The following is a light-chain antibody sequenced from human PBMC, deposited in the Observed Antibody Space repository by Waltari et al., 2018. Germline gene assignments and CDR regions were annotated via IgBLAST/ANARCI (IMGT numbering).Light chain of an antibody. V-gene: IGKV2-40*01. J-gene: IGKJ3*01. CDR2: EVS. CDR1: QSLLDSEDGNTY. Sequence: DIVMTQTPLSLPVTLGEPASIPCRSSQSLLDSEDGNTYLDWYLQKPGQSPQLLIYEVSNRASGVPDRFSGSGSDTDFTLKISRVEAEDVGVYYCMQGIEYPFTFGPGTKLDIK. CDR3: MQGIEYPFT.